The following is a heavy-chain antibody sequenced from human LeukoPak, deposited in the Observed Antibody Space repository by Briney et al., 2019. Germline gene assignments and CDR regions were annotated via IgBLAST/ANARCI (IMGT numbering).Heavy chain of an antibody. D-gene: IGHD3-10*01. V-gene: IGHV1-2*02. Sequence: ASVKVSCKASGYTFTAYYMHWVRQAPGKGLEWLGWINPKSGDTKYVQNFEGRVTMTRATSIGTAYMELTNLRFDDTAVYYCARGAVAVRGVISAWGQGTLVTVSS. CDR3: ARGAVAVRGVISA. CDR2: INPKSGDT. J-gene: IGHJ5*02. CDR1: GYTFTAYY.